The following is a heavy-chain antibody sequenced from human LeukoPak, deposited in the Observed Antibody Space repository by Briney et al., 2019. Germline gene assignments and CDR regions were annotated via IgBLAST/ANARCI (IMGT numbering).Heavy chain of an antibody. V-gene: IGHV4-59*01. CDR3: ARDPPGHVAFDI. J-gene: IGHJ3*02. CDR2: IYYSGRT. Sequence: PSETLSLTCTVSGGSISTYYWNWIRQPPGKGLERIGYIYYSGRTNYNPSLKSRVTISVDTSKNQFSLKLTSVTAADTAVYYCARDPPGHVAFDIWGQGTMVTVSS. CDR1: GGSISTYY.